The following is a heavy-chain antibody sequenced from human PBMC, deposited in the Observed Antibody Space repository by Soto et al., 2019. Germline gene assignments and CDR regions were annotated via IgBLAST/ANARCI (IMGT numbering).Heavy chain of an antibody. J-gene: IGHJ5*02. CDR2: IYHSGST. CDR3: AKSEDYYSNGCYYNWFDP. D-gene: IGHD3-22*01. CDR1: GVSISSSNW. V-gene: IGHV4-4*02. Sequence: SETLSLTCAVSGVSISSSNWWWWVREPPGSVLGVTGEIYHSGSTNYNPSLKSRVTISVDKSKNQFSLQLSTVSAADTAVYYFAKSEDYYSNGCYYNWFDPWGQGTLVTVSS.